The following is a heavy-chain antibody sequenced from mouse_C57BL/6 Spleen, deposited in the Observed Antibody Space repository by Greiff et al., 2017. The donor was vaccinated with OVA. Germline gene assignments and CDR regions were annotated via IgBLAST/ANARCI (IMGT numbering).Heavy chain of an antibody. CDR3: TRDNYGGGGFDY. V-gene: IGHV5-9-1*02. D-gene: IGHD1-3*01. CDR1: GFTFSSYA. J-gene: IGHJ3*01. Sequence: DVMLVESGEGLVKPGGSLKLSCAASGFTFSSYAMSWVRQTPEKRLEWVAYISSGGDYIYYADTVKGRFTISRDNARNTLFLQMSSVESEDTAMYYCTRDNYGGGGFDYWGQGTLVTVSA. CDR2: ISSGGDYI.